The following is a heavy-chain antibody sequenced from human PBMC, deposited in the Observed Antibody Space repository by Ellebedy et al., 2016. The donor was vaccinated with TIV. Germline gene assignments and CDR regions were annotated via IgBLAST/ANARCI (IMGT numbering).Heavy chain of an antibody. CDR1: GGSISRSIYY. V-gene: IGHV4-39*07. D-gene: IGHD2-15*01. J-gene: IGHJ4*02. CDR3: ARSGGCYTPYDY. Sequence: MPSETLSLTCTVSGGSISRSIYYWGWIRKPPGRGLEWIGSFYYSVSPYYNPSLKSRFTMSVDTSRGKFSLRLNSVTAADTAVYYCARSGGCYTPYDYWGQGTLVTVSS. CDR2: FYYSVSP.